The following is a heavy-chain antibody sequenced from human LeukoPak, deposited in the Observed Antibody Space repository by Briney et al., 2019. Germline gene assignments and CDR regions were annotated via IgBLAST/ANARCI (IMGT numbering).Heavy chain of an antibody. CDR3: ARERDGYNFPFDY. CDR2: IIPILGIA. V-gene: IGHV1-69*04. D-gene: IGHD5-24*01. Sequence: SVKVSCKASGGTFSSDTISWVRQAPGQGLEWMGRIIPILGIANYAQKFQGRVTITADKSTSTAYMELSSLRSEDTAVYYCARERDGYNFPFDYWGQGTLVTVSS. J-gene: IGHJ4*02. CDR1: GGTFSSDT.